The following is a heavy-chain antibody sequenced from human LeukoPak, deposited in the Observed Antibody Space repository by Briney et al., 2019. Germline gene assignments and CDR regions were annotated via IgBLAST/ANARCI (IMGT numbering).Heavy chain of an antibody. D-gene: IGHD7-27*01. CDR3: ARLKTGDVHKKTNKWFDP. CDR1: GDSLSSSRFS. J-gene: IGHJ5*02. CDR2: IYNTGNT. V-gene: IGHV4-61*02. Sequence: PSETLSLTCNVSGDSLSSSRFSWNWIRQPAGKTLEWIGRIYNTGNTYYNPSLKSRVAMSLDAPRNQFSLTLTSVTAADTAIYYCARLKTGDVHKKTNKWFDPWGQGTLVTVSS.